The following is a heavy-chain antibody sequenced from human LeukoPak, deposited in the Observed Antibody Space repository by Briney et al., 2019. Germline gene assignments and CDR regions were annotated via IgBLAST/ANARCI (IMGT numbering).Heavy chain of an antibody. D-gene: IGHD2-2*01. Sequence: ASVKVSCKASGYTFTSYGISWVRQAPGQGLEWMGWISAYNGNTNYAQKLQGRVTMTTDTSTCTAYMELRSLGSDDTAVYYCARDQGGRTKRLSKALTDYWGRGTLVTVSS. CDR3: ARDQGGRTKRLSKALTDY. CDR1: GYTFTSYG. J-gene: IGHJ4*02. V-gene: IGHV1-18*01. CDR2: ISAYNGNT.